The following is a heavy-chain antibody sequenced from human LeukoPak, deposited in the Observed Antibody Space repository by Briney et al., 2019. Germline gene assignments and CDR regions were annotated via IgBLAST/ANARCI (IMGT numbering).Heavy chain of an antibody. CDR3: ARGRAGDYFDY. V-gene: IGHV1-2*02. J-gene: IGHJ4*02. CDR2: INPNSGGT. CDR1: GYTFTGYF. Sequence: GASVTVSCKPSGYTFTGYFIHWVRQAPGQGLEWMGWINPNSGGTSNLQKFQGRVAMTRDTSISTAYMDLSRLRSDDTAVYYCARGRAGDYFDYWGQGTLVTVSS.